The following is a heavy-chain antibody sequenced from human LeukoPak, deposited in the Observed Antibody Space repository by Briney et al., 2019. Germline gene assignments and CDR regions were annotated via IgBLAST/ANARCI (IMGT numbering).Heavy chain of an antibody. Sequence: PGGSLRLSCAASGFTFSNYAMSWVRQAPGKGLEWVSGIGGGGRSTYYADPVKGRFTISRDNSKNTLYLQMNSLRAEDTAVYYCAKDHDGAPYYFDYWGQGTLVTVSS. V-gene: IGHV3-23*01. CDR2: IGGGGRST. CDR3: AKDHDGAPYYFDY. CDR1: GFTFSNYA. J-gene: IGHJ4*02. D-gene: IGHD1-26*01.